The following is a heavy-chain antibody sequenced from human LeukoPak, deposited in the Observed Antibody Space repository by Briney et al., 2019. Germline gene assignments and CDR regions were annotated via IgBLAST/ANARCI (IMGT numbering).Heavy chain of an antibody. V-gene: IGHV3-30*18. CDR1: GFTFSTFG. J-gene: IGHJ4*02. CDR3: AKKFPGTVAAGPDH. Sequence: GGPLRLSCAASGFTFSTFGMHWVRQAPGKGLEWVAVISYDGSNKYYGDSVKGRLTISRDNSKNTLYLQMNSLRAEDTAVYYCAKKFPGTVAAGPDHWGQGTLVAVSS. D-gene: IGHD6-13*01. CDR2: ISYDGSNK.